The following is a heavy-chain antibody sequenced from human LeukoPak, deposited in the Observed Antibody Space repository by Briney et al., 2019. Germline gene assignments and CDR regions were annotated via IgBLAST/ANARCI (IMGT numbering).Heavy chain of an antibody. CDR3: AGHHPRNTVDF. Sequence: PSETLSLTCTVSGGSISNYYWSWIRQPPGKGLEWIGYISHSGSTNYSPSLKSRVTISLDTPKNQFSLKLSSVTAADTAVYYCAGHHPRNTVDFWGQGTLVTVSS. D-gene: IGHD2/OR15-2a*01. CDR2: ISHSGST. V-gene: IGHV4-59*08. CDR1: GGSISNYY. J-gene: IGHJ4*02.